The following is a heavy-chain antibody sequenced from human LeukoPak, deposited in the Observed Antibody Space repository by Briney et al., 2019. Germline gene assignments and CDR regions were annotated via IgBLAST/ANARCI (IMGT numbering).Heavy chain of an antibody. CDR2: ISGSGGST. V-gene: IGHV3-23*01. J-gene: IGHJ4*02. D-gene: IGHD3-3*01. CDR3: AKVLAASGRYYDFWSGYYKSLYFDY. CDR1: GFTVSTNY. Sequence: SGGSLRLSCAASGFTVSTNYMSWVRQAPGKGLEWVSAISGSGGSTYYADSVKGRFTISRDNSKNTLYLQMNSLRAEDTAVYYCAKVLAASGRYYDFWSGYYKSLYFDYWGQGTLVTVSS.